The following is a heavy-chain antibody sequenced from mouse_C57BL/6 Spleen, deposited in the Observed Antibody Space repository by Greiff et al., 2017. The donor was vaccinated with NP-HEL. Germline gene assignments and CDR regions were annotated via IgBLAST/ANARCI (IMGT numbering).Heavy chain of an antibody. D-gene: IGHD5-1-1*01. Sequence: VQLKESGPELVKPGASVKIPCKASGYTFTDYNMDWVKQSHGKSLEWIGDINPNNGGTIYNQKFKGQATLTVDKSSSTAYMELRSLTSEDTAVYYCARKYSYFDYWGQGTTLTVSS. CDR2: INPNNGGT. J-gene: IGHJ2*01. CDR1: GYTFTDYN. CDR3: ARKYSYFDY. V-gene: IGHV1-18*01.